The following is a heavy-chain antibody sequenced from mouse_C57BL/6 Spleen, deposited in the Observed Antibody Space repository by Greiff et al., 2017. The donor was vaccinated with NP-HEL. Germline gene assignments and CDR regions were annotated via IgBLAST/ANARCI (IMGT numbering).Heavy chain of an antibody. J-gene: IGHJ4*01. CDR1: GYTFTGYW. CDR2: ILPGRGST. D-gene: IGHD1-1*01. CDR3: ARWSDYYGSRRGDYAMDY. Sequence: QVQLQQSGAELMKPGASVKLSCKATGYTFTGYWIEWVKQRPGHGLEWIGEILPGRGSTNYNEKFKGKATFTADTSSNTAYMQLSSLTTEDSAIYYCARWSDYYGSRRGDYAMDYWGQGTSVTVSS. V-gene: IGHV1-9*01.